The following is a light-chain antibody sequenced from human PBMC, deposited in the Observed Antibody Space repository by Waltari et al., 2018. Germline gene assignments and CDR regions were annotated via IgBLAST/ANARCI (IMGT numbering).Light chain of an antibody. CDR1: SNDVGGYSS. CDR2: DVS. V-gene: IGLV2-14*01. Sequence: QSALTQPASVSGSPGQSVTLFCAGTSNDVGGYSSVSWYQEHPVQSPRVIIYDVSDRPSGVSDRFSGSKSGNTASLTISGLQAEDEADYYCSSQSSNDVVLFGGGTKLTVL. CDR3: SSQSSNDVVL. J-gene: IGLJ2*01.